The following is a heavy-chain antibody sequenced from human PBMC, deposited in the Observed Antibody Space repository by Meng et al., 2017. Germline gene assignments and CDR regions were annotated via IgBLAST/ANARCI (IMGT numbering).Heavy chain of an antibody. CDR1: GDSVSSNSAA. D-gene: IGHD6-19*01. CDR3: AREVGYSSGWYYFDY. V-gene: IGHV6-1*01. CDR2: TYYRSKWYN. J-gene: IGHJ4*02. Sequence: SCAISGDSVSSNSAAWNWIRQSPSRGLEWLGRTYYRSKWYNDYAVSVKSRITINPDTSKNQFSLQLNSVTPEDTAVYYCAREVGYSSGWYYFDYWGQGTLVTVPQ.